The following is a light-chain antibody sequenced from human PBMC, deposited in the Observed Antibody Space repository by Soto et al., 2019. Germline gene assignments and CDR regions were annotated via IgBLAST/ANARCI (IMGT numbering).Light chain of an antibody. Sequence: DIQMTQSPSSLSASVGDRVTITCRASQGIGSYLVWYQQKPGTVPKVLIVAASTLQSGVPSRFSGGGAGTDFTLTISSRQPEDVGPYHCQSYTAAPWTCGQGTKGEIK. CDR1: QGIGSY. V-gene: IGKV1-27*01. CDR3: QSYTAAPWT. J-gene: IGKJ1*01. CDR2: AAS.